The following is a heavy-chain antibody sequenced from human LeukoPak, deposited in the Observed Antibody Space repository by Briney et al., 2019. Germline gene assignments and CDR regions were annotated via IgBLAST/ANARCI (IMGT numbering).Heavy chain of an antibody. CDR1: GGSISSSSYY. V-gene: IGHV4-39*07. D-gene: IGHD6-19*01. CDR2: INHSGST. CDR3: ARVDPDSSGLDY. J-gene: IGHJ4*02. Sequence: SETLSLTCTVSGGSISSSSYYWGWIRQPPGKGLEWIGEINHSGSTNYNPSLKSRVTISVDTSKNQFSLKLSSVTAADTAVYYCARVDPDSSGLDYWGQGTLVTVSS.